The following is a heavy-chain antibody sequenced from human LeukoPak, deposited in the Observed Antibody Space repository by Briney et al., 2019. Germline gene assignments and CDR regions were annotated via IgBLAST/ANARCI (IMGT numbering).Heavy chain of an antibody. D-gene: IGHD3-10*01. CDR2: ISADCQVT. V-gene: IGHV3-23*01. J-gene: IGHJ4*02. Sequence: PGGSLRLSCAVSGFSFSTNAMSWVRHAPPLGLGWVSSISADCQVTYYAASVEGRFTVSRDNSKSTLYLQLNSLRAEDTATYYCARDPYNTILYRLAHWGQGTLVTVSS. CDR3: ARDPYNTILYRLAH. CDR1: GFSFSTNA.